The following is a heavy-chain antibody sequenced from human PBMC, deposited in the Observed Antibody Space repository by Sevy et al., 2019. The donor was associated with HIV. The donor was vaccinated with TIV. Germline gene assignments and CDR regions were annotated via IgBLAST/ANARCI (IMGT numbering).Heavy chain of an antibody. D-gene: IGHD2-8*01. CDR1: GFALYDYS. V-gene: IGHV3-23*01. CDR2: LSFGCGKI. Sequence: VGSLRLSCAASGFALYDYSMSWIRQAPGKGLEWVATLSFGCGKINYADSVKGRFTISRDNSKNSFYLQMDNLRVEDTALYYCAREGCTRPHDYWGQGTRVTVSS. CDR3: AREGCTRPHDY. J-gene: IGHJ4*02.